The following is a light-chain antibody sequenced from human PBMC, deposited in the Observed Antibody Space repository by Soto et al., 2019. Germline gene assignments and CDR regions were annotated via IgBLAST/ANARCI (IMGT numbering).Light chain of an antibody. CDR3: QQYNNWPT. Sequence: EIVMTQSPATLSVSPGERATLSCRASQSVSINLAWYQQKPGQAPRLLIYGASTRATGVPVRFSGSGSGTEFTLTISSLQSEDFALYYCQQYNNWPTFGQGTRL. J-gene: IGKJ5*01. CDR1: QSVSIN. CDR2: GAS. V-gene: IGKV3-15*01.